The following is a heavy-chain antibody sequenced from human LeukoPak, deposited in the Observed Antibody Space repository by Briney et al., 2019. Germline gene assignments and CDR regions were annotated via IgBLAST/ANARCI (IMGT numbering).Heavy chain of an antibody. J-gene: IGHJ5*02. CDR2: THYSGST. CDR3: ARDGCSGTGCYGNWFDP. V-gene: IGHV4-31*03. Sequence: SETLSLTCTVSGGSITSGTYYWSWIRQRPGKGLEWIGYTHYSGSTYNNPSLKSRVTISVDTSKNQLSLKLRSVTAADTAAYYCARDGCSGTGCYGNWFDPWGQGTLVTVSS. D-gene: IGHD2-2*01. CDR1: GGSITSGTYY.